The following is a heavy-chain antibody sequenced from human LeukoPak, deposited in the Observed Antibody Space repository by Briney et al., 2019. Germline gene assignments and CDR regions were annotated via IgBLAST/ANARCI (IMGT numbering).Heavy chain of an antibody. CDR3: ARGMASGTDSISWTPTH. Sequence: SETLSLTCTVSGGSISSSSYYWGWIRQPPGKGLEWIGSIYYSGSTYYNPSLKSRVTISVDTSKNQFSLKLSSVTAADTAVYYCARGMASGTDSISWTPTHWGQGTLVTVSS. CDR2: IYYSGST. J-gene: IGHJ4*02. CDR1: GGSISSSSYY. V-gene: IGHV4-39*07. D-gene: IGHD6-13*01.